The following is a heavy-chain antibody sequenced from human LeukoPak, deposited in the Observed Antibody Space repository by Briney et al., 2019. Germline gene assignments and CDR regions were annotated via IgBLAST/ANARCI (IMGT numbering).Heavy chain of an antibody. D-gene: IGHD1-26*01. Sequence: GGSLRLSCAASGITFSSYAMSWVRQAPGKGLEWVSAISGSGGNTYYADSVKGRFTISRDNSKNTLYLQMNSLRAEDTALYYCAKDLQSGRYYGMDGWGQGTTVTVSS. V-gene: IGHV3-23*01. CDR1: GITFSSYA. CDR3: AKDLQSGRYYGMDG. J-gene: IGHJ6*02. CDR2: ISGSGGNT.